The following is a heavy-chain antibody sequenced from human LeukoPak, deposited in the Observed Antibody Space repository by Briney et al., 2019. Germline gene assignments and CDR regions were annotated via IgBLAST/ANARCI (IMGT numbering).Heavy chain of an antibody. V-gene: IGHV3-73*01. J-gene: IGHJ5*02. Sequence: PRGSLKLSCAASGFTFSGSAMHWVRQASGKGLEWVGRIRSKANSYATAYAASVKGRFTISRDDSKNTAYLQMNSLKTEDTAVYYCTRHGGRYNWFDPWGQGTLVTVSS. D-gene: IGHD6-19*01. CDR1: GFTFSGSA. CDR3: TRHGGRYNWFDP. CDR2: IRSKANSYAT.